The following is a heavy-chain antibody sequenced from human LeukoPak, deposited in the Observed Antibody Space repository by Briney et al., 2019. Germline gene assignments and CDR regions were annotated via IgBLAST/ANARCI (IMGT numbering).Heavy chain of an antibody. V-gene: IGHV3-74*01. CDR1: GFTFSSYW. CDR2: INSNGGST. Sequence: GGSLRLSCAASGFTFSSYWMNWVRQAPGKGLVWVSRINSNGGSTSYADSVRGRFTVSRDNAKNTLYLQMNSLRAEDTALYYCSTDFYGMGVWGQGTTVTVSS. J-gene: IGHJ6*02. CDR3: STDFYGMGV.